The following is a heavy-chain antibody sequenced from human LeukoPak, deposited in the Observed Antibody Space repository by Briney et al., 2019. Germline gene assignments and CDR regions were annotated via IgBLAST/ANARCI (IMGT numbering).Heavy chain of an antibody. D-gene: IGHD2-15*01. J-gene: IGHJ4*02. V-gene: IGHV3-21*01. Sequence: GGSLRLSCAASGFTFSSYSMNWVRQAPGKGLEWVSSISSSSSYIYYADSVEGRFTISRDNAKNSLYLQMNSLRAEDTAVYYCARAPLGYCSGGSCYDLDYWGQGTLVTVSS. CDR3: ARAPLGYCSGGSCYDLDY. CDR1: GFTFSSYS. CDR2: ISSSSSYI.